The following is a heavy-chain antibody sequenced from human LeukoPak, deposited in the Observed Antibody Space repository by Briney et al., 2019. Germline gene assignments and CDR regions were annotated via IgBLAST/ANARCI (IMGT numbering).Heavy chain of an antibody. Sequence: SVKVSCKASGGTFSSYAISWVRQAPGQGLEWMGGIIPIFGTANYAQKFQGRVTITADESTSTAYMELSSLRSEDTAVYYCARALYYGSGSYYKYYYYYMDVWGKGTTVTISS. J-gene: IGHJ6*03. CDR1: GGTFSSYA. CDR3: ARALYYGSGSYYKYYYYYMDV. CDR2: IIPIFGTA. D-gene: IGHD3-10*01. V-gene: IGHV1-69*13.